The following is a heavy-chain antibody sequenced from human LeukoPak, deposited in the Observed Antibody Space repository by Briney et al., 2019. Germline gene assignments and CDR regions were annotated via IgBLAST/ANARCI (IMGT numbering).Heavy chain of an antibody. Sequence: PGGSLRLSCAASGFTFSSYAMSWVRQAPGKGLEYVSAISSNGGTTYYANSVKGRFTVSRDNSKNTLYLQMSSLRTEDTAVYYCTGSASLDYWGQGTLVTVSS. J-gene: IGHJ4*02. CDR3: TGSASLDY. CDR1: GFTFSSYA. V-gene: IGHV3-64D*06. D-gene: IGHD3-10*01. CDR2: ISSNGGTT.